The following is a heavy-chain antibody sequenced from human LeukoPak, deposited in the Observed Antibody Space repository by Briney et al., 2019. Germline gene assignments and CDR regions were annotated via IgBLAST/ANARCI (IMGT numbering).Heavy chain of an antibody. CDR2: IIPILGIA. V-gene: IGHV1-69*04. D-gene: IGHD3-22*01. CDR3: ARDPRIKDHSSGYDDY. J-gene: IGHJ4*02. CDR1: GGTFSSYT. Sequence: SVKVSCKASGGTFSSYTISWVRQAPGQGLEWMGRIIPILGIANYAQKFQGRVTITADKSPSTAYMELSSLRSEDTAVYYCARDPRIKDHSSGYDDYWGQGTLVTVSS.